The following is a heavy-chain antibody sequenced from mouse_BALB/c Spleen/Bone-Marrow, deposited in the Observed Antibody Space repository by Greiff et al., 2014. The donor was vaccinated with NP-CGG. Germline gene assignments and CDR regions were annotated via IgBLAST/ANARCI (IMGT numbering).Heavy chain of an antibody. J-gene: IGHJ2*01. V-gene: IGHV1-9*01. Sequence: QVQLQQSGGELMKPGASVKISCKATGYTFSNYWIQWVKQRPGHGPEWIGEILPGSDNTNYNEKFKGKATLTADTSSNTAYMQLSSLTSEDSAVYYCARGNPFDFWGQGTTLTVSS. CDR2: ILPGSDNT. CDR1: GYTFSNYW. CDR3: ARGNPFDF.